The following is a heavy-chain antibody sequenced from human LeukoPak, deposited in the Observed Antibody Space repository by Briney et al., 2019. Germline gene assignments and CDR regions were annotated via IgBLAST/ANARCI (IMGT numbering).Heavy chain of an antibody. D-gene: IGHD3-3*01. CDR2: IWYDGSNK. J-gene: IGHJ6*02. Sequence: GGSLRLSCAASGFTFSSYGMHWVRQAPGKGLEWVAVIWYDGSNKCYTDSVKGRFTISRDNSKNTLYLQMNSLRAEDTAVYYCARDGARTIFGVVITSYGMDVWGQGTTVTVSS. CDR3: ARDGARTIFGVVITSYGMDV. CDR1: GFTFSSYG. V-gene: IGHV3-33*01.